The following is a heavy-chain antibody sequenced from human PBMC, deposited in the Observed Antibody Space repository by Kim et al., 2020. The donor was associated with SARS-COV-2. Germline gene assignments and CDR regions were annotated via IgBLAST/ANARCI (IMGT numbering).Heavy chain of an antibody. J-gene: IGHJ4*02. D-gene: IGHD1-1*01. CDR1: GFTFSAYW. V-gene: IGHV3-7*01. Sequence: GGSLRLSCVASGFTFSAYWMNWVRRAQAPGKGLEWLANISPDGSEKQYVDSVKGRLTISRDNAKNPLFLEMNSLSAEDTAVYYCTRVGRGDAPTTWGKGTLVTVSS. CDR2: ISPDGSEK. CDR3: TRVGRGDAPTT.